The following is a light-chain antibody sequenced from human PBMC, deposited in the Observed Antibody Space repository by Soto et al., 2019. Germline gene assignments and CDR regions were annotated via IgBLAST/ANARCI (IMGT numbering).Light chain of an antibody. V-gene: IGLV1-51*01. Sequence: QSVLTQPPSVSAAPGQKVTISCSGSSSNIGNNYVSWYQQLPGTAPKLLIYDNNKRPSGIPDRFSGPKSGTSATLGITGLQTGDEADYYCGTCDSSLSAGVFGGGTKLTVL. CDR1: SSNIGNNY. CDR3: GTCDSSLSAGV. CDR2: DNN. J-gene: IGLJ2*01.